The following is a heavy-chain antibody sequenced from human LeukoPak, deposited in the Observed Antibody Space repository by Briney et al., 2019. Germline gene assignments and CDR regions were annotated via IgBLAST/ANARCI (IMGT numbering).Heavy chain of an antibody. CDR1: GYIFTNYY. CDR2: INPNSGDT. CDR3: AKIPFGGVAD. J-gene: IGHJ4*02. D-gene: IGHD3-16*01. Sequence: ASLKVSCKASGYIFTNYYIHWVRQAPGQGLDWMGWINPNSGDTSYAQKFQGRVTMTRDTSINTAYMELSLTSDDTAVYYCAKIPFGGVADWGQGTLVTVSS. V-gene: IGHV1-2*02.